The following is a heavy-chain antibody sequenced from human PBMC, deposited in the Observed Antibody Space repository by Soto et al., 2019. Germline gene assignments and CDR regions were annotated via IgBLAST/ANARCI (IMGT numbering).Heavy chain of an antibody. CDR3: ARRGYDFWSGYKPGYYYGMDV. J-gene: IGHJ6*02. Sequence: PSETLSLTCAVYGGSFSGYYWSWIRQPPGKGLEWIGEINHSGSTNYNPSLKGRVTISVDTSKNQFSLKLSSVTAADTAVYYCARRGYDFWSGYKPGYYYGMDVWGQGTTVTVSS. CDR2: INHSGST. V-gene: IGHV4-34*01. D-gene: IGHD3-3*01. CDR1: GGSFSGYY.